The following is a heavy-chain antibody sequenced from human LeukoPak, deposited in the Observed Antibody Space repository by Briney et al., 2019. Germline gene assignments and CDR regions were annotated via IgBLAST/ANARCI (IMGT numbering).Heavy chain of an antibody. J-gene: IGHJ6*03. V-gene: IGHV3-53*01. CDR1: GFTFSSYE. CDR3: ACIVAYYYYMDV. CDR2: IYSGGST. Sequence: PGGSLRLSCAASGFTFSSYEMNWVRQAPGKGLEWVSVIYSGGSTYYADSVKGRFTISRDNSKNTLYLQMNSLRAEDTAVYYCACIVAYYYYMDVWGKGTTVTISS. D-gene: IGHD5-12*01.